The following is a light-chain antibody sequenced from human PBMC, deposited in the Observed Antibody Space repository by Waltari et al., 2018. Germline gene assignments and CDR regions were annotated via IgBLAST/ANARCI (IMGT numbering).Light chain of an antibody. Sequence: EKVMTQSPATLSVSPGEVVTLPCRASQSVSSNVAWYQHRPGQAPRLLIYDASPRASGIPARFSGSWSGTEFTLTISGLQSEDCALYYCQQYNDWYSFGQGTKLEIK. CDR2: DAS. CDR1: QSVSSN. J-gene: IGKJ2*03. CDR3: QQYNDWYS. V-gene: IGKV3-15*01.